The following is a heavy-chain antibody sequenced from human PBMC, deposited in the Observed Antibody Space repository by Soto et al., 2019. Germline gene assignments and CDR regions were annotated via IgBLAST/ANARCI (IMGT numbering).Heavy chain of an antibody. J-gene: IGHJ4*02. D-gene: IGHD2-15*01. CDR3: ARAQGDCSGGSCYSVYFDY. Sequence: APVKVSGKASGYTFTSYGISWVRQAPGQGLEWMGWISAYNGNTNYAQKLQGRVTMTTDTSTSTAYMELRSLRSDDTAVYYCARAQGDCSGGSCYSVYFDYWGQGTLVTVSS. CDR2: ISAYNGNT. CDR1: GYTFTSYG. V-gene: IGHV1-18*01.